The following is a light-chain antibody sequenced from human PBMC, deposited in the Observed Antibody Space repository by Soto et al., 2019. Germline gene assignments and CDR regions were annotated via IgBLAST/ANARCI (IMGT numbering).Light chain of an antibody. V-gene: IGKV3D-15*01. Sequence: EVMMTQFPDTVSVTPGETVTLSCGASQSVRTNLAWYQQRPGQAPRLLIHYSSTRATDVPARFSGSGSGTNFTLAISSLQSEDFAFYFCQQYAYWPETFGQGTKVEIK. J-gene: IGKJ1*01. CDR1: QSVRTN. CDR3: QQYAYWPET. CDR2: YSS.